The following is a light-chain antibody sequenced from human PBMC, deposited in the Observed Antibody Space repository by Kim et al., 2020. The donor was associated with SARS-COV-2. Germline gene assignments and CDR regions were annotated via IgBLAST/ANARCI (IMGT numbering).Light chain of an antibody. Sequence: PGQTASIPGSGDKLGDKYACWYQQKPGQSPVLVIYQDSKRPSGIPERFSGANSGNTATLTISGTQAMDEADYYCQAWDSSTADVVFGGGTKLTVL. CDR3: QAWDSSTADVV. J-gene: IGLJ2*01. V-gene: IGLV3-1*01. CDR1: KLGDKY. CDR2: QDS.